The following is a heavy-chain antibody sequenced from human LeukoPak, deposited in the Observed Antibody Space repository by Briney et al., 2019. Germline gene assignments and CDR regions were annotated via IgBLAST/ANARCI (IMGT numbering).Heavy chain of an antibody. V-gene: IGHV3-49*03. CDR1: GFTFGDYA. J-gene: IGHJ4*02. Sequence: PGGSLRLSCTASGFTFGDYAMSWFRQAPGKGLEWVGFIRSKAYGRTTEYAASVKGRFTISRDDSKSIAYLQMNSLKTEDTAVYYCTREKSGYGDYFFAYWGQGTLVTVSS. CDR3: TREKSGYGDYFFAY. CDR2: IRSKAYGRTT. D-gene: IGHD4-17*01.